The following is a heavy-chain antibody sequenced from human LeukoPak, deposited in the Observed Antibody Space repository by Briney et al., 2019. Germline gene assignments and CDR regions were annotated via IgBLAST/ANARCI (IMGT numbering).Heavy chain of an antibody. V-gene: IGHV3-7*01. Sequence: GGSLRLSCTASGFSFSGYWMSWVRQAPGKGLEWVANINQDGSEKYYVDSLKGRFTISRDNPKNSLNLQMNSLRAEDTAVYYCAKGYAAYQHWGQGTLVTVSS. CDR2: INQDGSEK. J-gene: IGHJ1*01. D-gene: IGHD2-8*01. CDR1: GFSFSGYW. CDR3: AKGYAAYQH.